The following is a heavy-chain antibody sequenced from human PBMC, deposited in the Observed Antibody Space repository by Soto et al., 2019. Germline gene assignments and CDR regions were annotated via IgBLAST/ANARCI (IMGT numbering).Heavy chain of an antibody. J-gene: IGHJ4*02. Sequence: QVQLVESGGGVVQPGRSLRLSCAASGFTFSSYGMHWVRQAPGKGLEWVAAIWYDGSNKYYADSVKGRFTISRDTSKNPLYLHMNSLRAEDTAVYYCAIDTYCSGGICYLSSFDYWGQGTLVTVSS. CDR2: IWYDGSNK. V-gene: IGHV3-33*01. D-gene: IGHD2-15*01. CDR3: AIDTYCSGGICYLSSFDY. CDR1: GFTFSSYG.